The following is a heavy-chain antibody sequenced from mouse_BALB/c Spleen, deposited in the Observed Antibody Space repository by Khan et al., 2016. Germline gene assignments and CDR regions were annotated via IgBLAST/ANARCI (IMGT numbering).Heavy chain of an antibody. CDR2: INPNNGAT. Sequence: VQLQQSDPDLVKPGASVKISCKASGYSFTAYYMYWVKQSHGKSLEWIGRINPNNGATTFNQKFKGKAILTVDKSSTTAYMELRSLASEDSAVYYCARDDYLNWGQCTTLTVSS. J-gene: IGHJ2*01. V-gene: IGHV1-18*01. CDR3: ARDDYLN. CDR1: GYSFTAYY. D-gene: IGHD2-4*01.